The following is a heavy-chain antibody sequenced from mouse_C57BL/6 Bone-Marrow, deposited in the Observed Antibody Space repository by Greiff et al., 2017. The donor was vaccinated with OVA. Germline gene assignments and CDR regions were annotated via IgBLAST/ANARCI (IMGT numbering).Heavy chain of an antibody. Sequence: EVKLQESGPGLVKPSQSLSLTCSVTGYSITSGYYWNWIRQFPGNKLEWMGYISYDGSNNYNPSLKNRISITRDTSKNQFFLKLNSVTTEDTATYYCAREWVLYTAMDYWGQGTSVTVSS. CDR2: ISYDGSN. CDR1: GYSITSGYY. J-gene: IGHJ4*01. D-gene: IGHD2-3*01. V-gene: IGHV3-6*01. CDR3: AREWVLYTAMDY.